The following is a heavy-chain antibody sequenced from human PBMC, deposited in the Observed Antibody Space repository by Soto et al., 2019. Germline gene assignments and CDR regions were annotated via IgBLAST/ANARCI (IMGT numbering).Heavy chain of an antibody. CDR2: ISAYNGNT. D-gene: IGHD2-15*01. V-gene: IGHV1-18*01. CDR1: GYTFTSYG. CDR3: AGRYCSGGSCYPYYYYGMDA. Sequence: RASVKVSCKASGYTFTSYGISWVRQAPGQGLEWMGWISAYNGNTNYAQKLQGRVTMTTDTSTSTAYMELRSLRSDDTAVYYCAGRYCSGGSCYPYYYYGMDAWGQGTTVTVSS. J-gene: IGHJ6*02.